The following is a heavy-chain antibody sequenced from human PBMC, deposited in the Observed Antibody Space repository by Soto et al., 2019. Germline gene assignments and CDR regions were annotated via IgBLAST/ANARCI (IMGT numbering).Heavy chain of an antibody. D-gene: IGHD6-6*01. V-gene: IGHV4-39*01. J-gene: IGHJ4*02. CDR2: IYYSGST. CDR3: ASPLSSSSGYFDY. CDR1: GGSISSSSYY. Sequence: SETLSLTCTVSGGSISSSSYYWGWIRQPPGKGLEWIGSIYYSGSTYYNPSLKSRVTISVDTSKNQFSLKLSSVTAADTAVYYCASPLSSSSGYFDYWGQGTLVTVS.